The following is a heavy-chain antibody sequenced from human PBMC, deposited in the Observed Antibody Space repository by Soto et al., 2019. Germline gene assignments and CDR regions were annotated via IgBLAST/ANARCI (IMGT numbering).Heavy chain of an antibody. CDR2: IYYTGKT. CDR1: GDYIHVGGYY. Sequence: SETLSLTCSVSGDYIHVGGYYWTWIRQRPGKGLEWMGYIYYTGKTYYNPSLESRLTMSVDRSKNQFSLRLTSVTAADTAAYFCGRDLTSNANCIDPWGQGTLVTVSS. J-gene: IGHJ5*02. CDR3: GRDLTSNANCIDP. D-gene: IGHD2-2*01. V-gene: IGHV4-30-4*01.